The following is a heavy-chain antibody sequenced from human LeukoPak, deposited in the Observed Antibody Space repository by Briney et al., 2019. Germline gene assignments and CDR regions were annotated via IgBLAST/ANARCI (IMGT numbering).Heavy chain of an antibody. CDR2: INPNSGGT. Sequence: ASVKVSCKASGYTFTGYYMYWVRQAPGQGLECLGRINPNSGGTSYAQKFQGRVTMTRDTSISTAYMELSRLRSDDTAVYYCARDTEDSGSYFDYWGQGTLVTVSS. V-gene: IGHV1-2*06. CDR1: GYTFTGYY. CDR3: ARDTEDSGSYFDY. D-gene: IGHD1-26*01. J-gene: IGHJ4*02.